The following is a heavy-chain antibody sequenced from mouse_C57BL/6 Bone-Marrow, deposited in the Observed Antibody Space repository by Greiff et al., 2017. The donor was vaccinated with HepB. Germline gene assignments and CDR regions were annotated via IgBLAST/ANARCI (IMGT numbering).Heavy chain of an antibody. CDR1: GFTFSDFY. D-gene: IGHD2-5*01. V-gene: IGHV7-1*01. Sequence: EVHLVESGGGLVQSGRSLRLSCATSGFTFSDFYMEWVRQAPGKGLEWIAASRNKANDYTTEYSASVKGRFIVSRDTSQSILYLQMNALRAEDTAIYYCARDDHSNSLFAYWGQGTLVTVST. CDR2: SRNKANDYTT. CDR3: ARDDHSNSLFAY. J-gene: IGHJ3*01.